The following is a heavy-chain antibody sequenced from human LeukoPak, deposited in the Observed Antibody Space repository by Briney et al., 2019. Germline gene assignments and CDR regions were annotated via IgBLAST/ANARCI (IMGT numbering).Heavy chain of an antibody. CDR2: INSDGSWT. D-gene: IGHD2/OR15-2a*01. CDR1: GNYW. CDR3: VSFYETY. J-gene: IGHJ4*02. V-gene: IGHV3-74*01. Sequence: GGFLRLSCAASGNYWMHWVRQAPGKGLVWVSHINSDGSWTSYADSVKGRFTISKDNAKNTVYLQMNSLRAEDTAVYYCVSFYETYWGRGTLVTVSS.